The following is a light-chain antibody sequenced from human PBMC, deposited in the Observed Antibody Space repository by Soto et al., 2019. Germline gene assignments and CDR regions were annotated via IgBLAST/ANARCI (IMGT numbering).Light chain of an antibody. J-gene: IGLJ1*01. CDR3: SSYTSSSTRV. CDR2: DVS. CDR1: SSDVGGYNY. Sequence: QCALTHAASGNGVAVECRPITSTGTSSDVGGYNYVSWYQQHPGKAPNLMIYDVSNRPSGVSNRFSGSKSGNTASLTISGLQAEDEADYYCSSYTSSSTRVFGTGTKVTVL. V-gene: IGLV2-14*01.